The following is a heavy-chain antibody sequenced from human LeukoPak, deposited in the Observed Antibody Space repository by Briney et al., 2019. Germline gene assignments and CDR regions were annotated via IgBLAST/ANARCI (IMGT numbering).Heavy chain of an antibody. CDR3: ARDPRRDSGSWYLWCYYYGMDV. CDR1: GYTFTSYG. J-gene: IGHJ6*02. CDR2: ISAYNGNT. Sequence: ASVKVSCKASGYTFTSYGISWVRQAPGQGLEWMGWISAYNGNTNYAQKLQGRVTMTTDTSTSTAYMELRSLRSDDTAVYYCARDPRRDSGSWYLWCYYYGMDVWGQGTTVTVSS. D-gene: IGHD6-13*01. V-gene: IGHV1-18*01.